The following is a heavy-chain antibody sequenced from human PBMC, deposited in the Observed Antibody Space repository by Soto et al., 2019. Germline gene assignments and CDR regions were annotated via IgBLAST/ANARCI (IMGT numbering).Heavy chain of an antibody. Sequence: EVQLVESGGGLVQPGGYLRLSCAASGFTFNKYWMHWVRQAPGKGLVWVSRISSDGSDTIYAGSVRGRFAVSRDNAKNMLFLQINSLTADDTAIYYCVRGWIPDQHVGYLQFWGQGTLVTVSS. J-gene: IGHJ4*02. D-gene: IGHD1-26*01. CDR2: ISSDGSDT. V-gene: IGHV3-74*01. CDR3: VRGWIPDQHVGYLQF. CDR1: GFTFNKYW.